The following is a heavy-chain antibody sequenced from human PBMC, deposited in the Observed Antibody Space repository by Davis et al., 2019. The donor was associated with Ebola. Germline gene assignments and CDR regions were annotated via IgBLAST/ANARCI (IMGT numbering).Heavy chain of an antibody. CDR1: GITFSSYS. Sequence: GESLKTSCAASGITFSSYSMNWVRQAPGKGLEWVSSISSSSSYIYYADSVKGRFTISRDNAKNSLYLQMNSLRAEDTAVYYCARGGAVAGYYYYYGMDVWGQGTTVTVSS. CDR3: ARGGAVAGYYYYYGMDV. V-gene: IGHV3-21*01. J-gene: IGHJ6*02. D-gene: IGHD6-19*01. CDR2: ISSSSSYI.